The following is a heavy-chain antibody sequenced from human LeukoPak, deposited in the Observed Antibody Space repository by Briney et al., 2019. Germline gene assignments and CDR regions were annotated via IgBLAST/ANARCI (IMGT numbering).Heavy chain of an antibody. CDR2: NDYRGNS. CDR3: ARVPPRPVDAFDI. J-gene: IGHJ3*02. CDR1: GGSVSSRGYY. V-gene: IGHV4-39*07. Sequence: SETLSLTCTVSGGSVSSRGYYWGWIRQPPGKGLEWIGSNDYRGNSYYIPSLKSRVTISIDTSKNQLSLRLTSVTAADTAVYYCARVPPRPVDAFDIWGQGTMVTVSS.